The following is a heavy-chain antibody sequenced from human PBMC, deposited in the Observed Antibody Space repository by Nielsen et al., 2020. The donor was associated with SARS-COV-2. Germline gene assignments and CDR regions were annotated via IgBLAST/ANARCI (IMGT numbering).Heavy chain of an antibody. J-gene: IGHJ4*02. D-gene: IGHD3-10*01. CDR3: ARLPYFTMVLEN. V-gene: IGHV5-51*01. CDR1: GYSFTSYW. Sequence: GGSLRLSCKGSGYSFTSYWIGWVRQLHGKGLEWMGIIYPGDSDTRYSPSFQGQVTISADKSISTAYLQWSSLKASDTAMYYCARLPYFTMVLENWGQGTLVTVSS. CDR2: IYPGDSDT.